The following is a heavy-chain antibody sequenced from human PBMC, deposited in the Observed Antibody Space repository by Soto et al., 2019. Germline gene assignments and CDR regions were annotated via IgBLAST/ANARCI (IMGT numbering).Heavy chain of an antibody. CDR2: IYYNGNT. D-gene: IGHD7-27*01. J-gene: IGHJ4*02. Sequence: QVQLQESGPGLVKPSETLSLTCSVSGGSISNHYWSWIRQPPGKGLEWIGDIYYNGNTNYNPSLKRRVTMSVDTSRNQISLKLTTVTAADTAVYYCTRANWYSEYWGQGTLVTVSS. CDR3: TRANWYSEY. V-gene: IGHV4-59*11. CDR1: GGSISNHY.